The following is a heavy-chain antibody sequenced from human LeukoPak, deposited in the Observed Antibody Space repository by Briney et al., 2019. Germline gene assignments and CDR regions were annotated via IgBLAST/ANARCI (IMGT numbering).Heavy chain of an antibody. Sequence: PGGSLRLSCEGSGFTFSNFWMQWFRQAPGKGLEWVAFIRYDGSNKYYADSVKGRFTISRDNSKNTLYLQMNSLRAEDTAVYYCAKDTSNSYGGGVDYWGQGTLVTVSS. CDR1: GFTFSNFW. CDR2: IRYDGSNK. CDR3: AKDTSNSYGGGVDY. V-gene: IGHV3-30*02. D-gene: IGHD2-2*01. J-gene: IGHJ4*02.